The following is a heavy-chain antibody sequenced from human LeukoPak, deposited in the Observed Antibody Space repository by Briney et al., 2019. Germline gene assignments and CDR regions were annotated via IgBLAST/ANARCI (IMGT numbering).Heavy chain of an antibody. CDR1: GYSISSGYY. D-gene: IGHD1-26*01. CDR2: IYHSGST. J-gene: IGHJ4*02. Sequence: SETLSLTCTVSGYSISSGYYWGWIRQPPGKGLEWIGSIYHSGSTYYNPSLKSRVTISVDTSKNQFSLKLSSVTAADTAVYYCAGGEGGELDYWGQGTLVTVSS. V-gene: IGHV4-38-2*02. CDR3: AGGEGGELDY.